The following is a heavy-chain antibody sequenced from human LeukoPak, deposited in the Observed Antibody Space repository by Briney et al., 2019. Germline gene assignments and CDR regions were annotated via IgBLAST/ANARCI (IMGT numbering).Heavy chain of an antibody. CDR3: ARRGGYCSSTSCLSHYYYMDV. V-gene: IGHV4-34*01. Sequence: ASETLSLTCAVYGGSFSGYYWSWIRQPPGKGLEWIGEINHSGSTNYNPSLKSRVTISVDTSKNQFSLKLSSVTAADTAVYYCARRGGYCSSTSCLSHYYYMDVWGKGTTVTISS. J-gene: IGHJ6*03. CDR1: GGSFSGYY. CDR2: INHSGST. D-gene: IGHD2-2*01.